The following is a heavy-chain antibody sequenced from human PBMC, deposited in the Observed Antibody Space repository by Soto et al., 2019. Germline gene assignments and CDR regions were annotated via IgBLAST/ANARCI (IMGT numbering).Heavy chain of an antibody. CDR2: INPKSGGT. CDR1: GYSLTDYH. D-gene: IGHD2-8*01. V-gene: IGHV1-2*04. Sequence: QVQLVQSGAEVKKPGASVKVSCKASGYSLTDYHIHWVRQAPGQGLEWLGRINPKSGGTSTAQKFQGWVTMTTDMSISTASMELTRLTSDDTAIYYCARGDSTDCSNGVCSFFYNHDMDVWGQGTTVTVSS. J-gene: IGHJ6*02. CDR3: ARGDSTDCSNGVCSFFYNHDMDV.